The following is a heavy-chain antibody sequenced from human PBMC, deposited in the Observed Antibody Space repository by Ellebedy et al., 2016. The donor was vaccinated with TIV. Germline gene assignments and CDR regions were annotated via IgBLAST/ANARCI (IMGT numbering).Heavy chain of an antibody. V-gene: IGHV3-7*01. D-gene: IGHD6-19*01. Sequence: GGSLRLSCGTSGFTFSNYWMTWVRQAPGKGLEWVANIKQDGSEEYYVDSVKGRFAISRDNARNSLHLQMNSLRAEDTAVYYCARDQWLGRAYYFDSWGQGTLVTVSS. CDR1: GFTFSNYW. CDR3: ARDQWLGRAYYFDS. J-gene: IGHJ4*02. CDR2: IKQDGSEE.